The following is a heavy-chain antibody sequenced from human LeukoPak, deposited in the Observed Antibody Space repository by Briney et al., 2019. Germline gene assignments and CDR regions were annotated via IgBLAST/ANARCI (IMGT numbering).Heavy chain of an antibody. CDR2: IVPILGLA. J-gene: IGHJ4*02. V-gene: IGHV1-69*04. CDR1: GGTFNNYA. CDR3: ARDLNVDTAMF. Sequence: SVKVSCKASGGTFNNYAISWVRQAPGQGLEWMGRIVPILGLANYAQKFQGRVTITADKSTSTAYMELSSLRSEDTAVYYCARDLNVDTAMFWGQGTLVTVSS. D-gene: IGHD5-18*01.